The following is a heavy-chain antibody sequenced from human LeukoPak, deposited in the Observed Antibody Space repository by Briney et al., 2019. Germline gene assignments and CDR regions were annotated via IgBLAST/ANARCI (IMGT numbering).Heavy chain of an antibody. CDR2: ISAYNGNT. V-gene: IGHV1-18*01. Sequence: ASVKVSCKASGYTFTSYGISWVRQAPGQGLEWMGWISAYNGNTNYAQKLQGRVTMTTDASTTTAYMELRSLRSDDTAVYYCARGSGLCSNSVCGPLDYWGQGTLVTVSS. D-gene: IGHD2-8*01. CDR3: ARGSGLCSNSVCGPLDY. CDR1: GYTFTSYG. J-gene: IGHJ4*02.